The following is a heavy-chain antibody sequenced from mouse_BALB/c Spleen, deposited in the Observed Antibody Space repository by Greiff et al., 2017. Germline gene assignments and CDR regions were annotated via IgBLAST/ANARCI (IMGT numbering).Heavy chain of an antibody. J-gene: IGHJ2*01. CDR2: IYPGDGDT. V-gene: IGHV1-80*01. CDR1: GYAFSSYW. D-gene: IGHD2-14*01. CDR3: ARGEGTQGYFDY. Sequence: VQLQQSGAELVRPGSSVKISCKASGYAFSSYWMNWVKQRPGQGLEWIGQIYPGDGDTNYNGKFKGKATLTADKSSSTAYMQLSSLTSEDSAVYFCARGEGTQGYFDYWGQGSTLTVSS.